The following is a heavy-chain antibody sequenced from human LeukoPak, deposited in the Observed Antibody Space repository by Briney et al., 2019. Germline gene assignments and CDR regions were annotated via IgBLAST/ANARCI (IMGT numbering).Heavy chain of an antibody. CDR1: GVTFNRYG. CDR2: IGHDGSNK. J-gene: IGHJ4*02. CDR3: ARDVRIVYYDRSPDY. Sequence: GGSLRLSCAASGVTFNRYGMHWVRQAPGKGLEWVAYIGHDGSNKYYADSVKGRFTISRDSSKNTLYLQMNSLRAEDTAVYYCARDVRIVYYDRSPDYWGQGTLVTVSS. D-gene: IGHD3-22*01. V-gene: IGHV3-30*02.